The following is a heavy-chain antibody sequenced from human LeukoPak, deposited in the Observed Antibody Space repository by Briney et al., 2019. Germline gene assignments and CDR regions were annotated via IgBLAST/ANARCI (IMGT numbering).Heavy chain of an antibody. CDR1: GGTFSSYA. D-gene: IGHD1-1*01. CDR2: IIPIFGTA. V-gene: IGHV1-69*05. CDR3: ARDGTTGTTVAFDI. Sequence: ASVTVSCKASGGTFSSYAISWVRQPPGQGLEWMGGIIPIFGTANYAQKFQGRVTITTDESTSTAYMELSSLRSEDTAVYYCARDGTTGTTVAFDIWGQGTMVTVSS. J-gene: IGHJ3*02.